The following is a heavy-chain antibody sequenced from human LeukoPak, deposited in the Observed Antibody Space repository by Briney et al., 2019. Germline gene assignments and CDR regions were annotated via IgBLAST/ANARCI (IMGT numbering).Heavy chain of an antibody. CDR3: ARAVLYNAAPSDY. D-gene: IGHD6-6*01. CDR2: INSDGSST. J-gene: IGHJ4*02. CDR1: GFTFSSYW. Sequence: GGSLRLSCAASGFTFSSYWMHWVRQAPGKGLVWFSRINSDGSSTSYADSVKGRFTISRDNAKNTLYLQMNSLRAEDTAVYCCARAVLYNAAPSDYWGQGTLVTVSS. V-gene: IGHV3-74*01.